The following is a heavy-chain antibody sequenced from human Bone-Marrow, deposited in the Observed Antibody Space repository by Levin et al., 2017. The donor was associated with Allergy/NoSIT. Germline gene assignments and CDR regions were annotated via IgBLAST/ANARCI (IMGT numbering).Heavy chain of an antibody. Sequence: ASVKVSCKTSGYTFTDYYIHWVRQAPGQGLEWVGWINPNSGDTNYAQKFQGRVSMTRDTSISTADMELISLRSADTAIYYCAICSSSDCQTHGAYSWLGPWGQGTLVTVSS. CDR2: INPNSGDT. CDR3: AICSSSDCQTHGAYSWLGP. V-gene: IGHV1-2*02. D-gene: IGHD2-2*01. CDR1: GYTFTDYY. J-gene: IGHJ5*02.